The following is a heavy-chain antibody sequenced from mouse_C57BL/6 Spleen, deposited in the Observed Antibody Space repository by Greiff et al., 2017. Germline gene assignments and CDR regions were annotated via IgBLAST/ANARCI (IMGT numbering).Heavy chain of an antibody. J-gene: IGHJ3*01. CDR2: INPNNGGT. Sequence: EVQLQQSGPELVKPGASVKISCKASGYKFTDYYMNWVKQSHGKSLEWIGDINPNNGGTSYNQKVKGKSTLTVDKSSSTAYMEISSLTSEDSAFYYCARYYDYDATWFADWGQGTLVTVSA. CDR3: ARYYDYDATWFAD. D-gene: IGHD2-4*01. CDR1: GYKFTDYY. V-gene: IGHV1-26*01.